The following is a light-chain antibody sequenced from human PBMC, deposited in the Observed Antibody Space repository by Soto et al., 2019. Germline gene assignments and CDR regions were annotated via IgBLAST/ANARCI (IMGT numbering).Light chain of an antibody. CDR2: LEGSGSY. J-gene: IGLJ3*02. V-gene: IGLV4-60*02. CDR1: SGHSSCI. Sequence: QSVLTQSSSASASLGSSVKLTCTLTSGHSSCIIAWHQQQPGKAPRYLMKLEGSGSYNKGSGVPDRFSGSSSGADRYLTISNLQFDDEADYYCETWDSDTWVFGGGTKLTVL. CDR3: ETWDSDTWV.